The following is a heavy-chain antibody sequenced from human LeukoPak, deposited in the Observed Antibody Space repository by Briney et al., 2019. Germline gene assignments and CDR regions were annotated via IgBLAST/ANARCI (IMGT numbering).Heavy chain of an antibody. CDR3: ARLLRYSNYFDY. CDR2: IYTSGST. Sequence: SETLSLTCTVSGGSMGTYYWSWIRQPPGKGLEWIGHIYTSGSTNYNPSLKSRVTMSVDTSKNQFSLKLTSVTAADTAVYYCARLLRYSNYFDYWGQGTLVTVSS. CDR1: GGSMGTYY. J-gene: IGHJ4*02. D-gene: IGHD4-11*01. V-gene: IGHV4-4*09.